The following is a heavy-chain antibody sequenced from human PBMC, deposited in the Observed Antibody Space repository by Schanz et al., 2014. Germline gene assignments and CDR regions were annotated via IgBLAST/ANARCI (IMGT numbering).Heavy chain of an antibody. Sequence: QVQLVESGGGVVQPGRSLRLSCAASGFTFRSHAMHWVRQAPGKGLEWGAVISHDGSNKYYADSVKGRFTISRDNSKNTVHLQMNSLRAEDTAVYFCAKDRWRATVMVDAFDIWGQGTTVTVSS. D-gene: IGHD4-4*01. V-gene: IGHV3-30*07. J-gene: IGHJ3*02. CDR3: AKDRWRATVMVDAFDI. CDR1: GFTFRSHA. CDR2: ISHDGSNK.